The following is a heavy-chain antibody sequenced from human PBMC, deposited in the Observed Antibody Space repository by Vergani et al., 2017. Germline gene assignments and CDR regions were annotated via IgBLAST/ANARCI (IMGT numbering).Heavy chain of an antibody. J-gene: IGHJ2*01. Sequence: EVQLVESGGGLVKPGRSLRLSCAASGFTFDDYAMHWVRQAPGKGLEWVSGISWNSGSIGYADSVKGRFTISRENAKNSLYLQMNSLRAEDTAVYYCALEGPAAGSYWYFDLWGRGTLVTVSS. CDR3: ALEGPAAGSYWYFDL. CDR2: ISWNSGSI. V-gene: IGHV3-9*01. CDR1: GFTFDDYA. D-gene: IGHD6-13*01.